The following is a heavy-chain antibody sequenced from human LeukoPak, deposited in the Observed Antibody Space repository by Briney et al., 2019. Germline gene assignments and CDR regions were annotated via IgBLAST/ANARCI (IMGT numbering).Heavy chain of an antibody. Sequence: PGGSLRLSCAASGFTFSSYDMHWVRQAPGKGLEWVAVISYDGSNKYYADSVKGRFTISRDNSKNTLYLQMNSLRAEDTAVYYCARDRYCSGGSCYSSSWFDPWGQGTLVTVSS. V-gene: IGHV3-30-3*01. CDR3: ARDRYCSGGSCYSSSWFDP. J-gene: IGHJ5*02. CDR2: ISYDGSNK. CDR1: GFTFSSYD. D-gene: IGHD2-15*01.